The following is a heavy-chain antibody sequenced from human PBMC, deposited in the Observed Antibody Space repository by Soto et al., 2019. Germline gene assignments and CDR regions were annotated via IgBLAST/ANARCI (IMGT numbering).Heavy chain of an antibody. CDR3: ARTWELIKFDY. D-gene: IGHD1-26*01. CDR2: IYDTGST. J-gene: IGHJ4*02. V-gene: IGHV4-30-2*01. Sequence: QLQLQESGSGLVKPSQTLSLTCAVSGGSIRGSSYSWSWIRQPPGKGLEWIGYIYDTGSTYYNPSLKSRVTISVDTSKDQLSPNVTSVTAADTAVYYCARTWELIKFDYWRQGTRVTVSS. CDR1: GGSIRGSSYS.